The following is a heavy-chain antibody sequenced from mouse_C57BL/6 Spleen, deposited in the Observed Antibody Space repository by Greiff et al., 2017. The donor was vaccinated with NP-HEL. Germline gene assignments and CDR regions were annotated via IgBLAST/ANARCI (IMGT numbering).Heavy chain of an antibody. CDR2: IDPSDSYT. Sequence: QVQLQQPGAELVKPGASVKLSCKASGYTFTSYWMQWVKQRPGQGLEWIGEIDPSDSYTNYNQKFKGKATLTVDTSSSTAYMQLSSLTSEDSAVYYCARTPYYGSSSYYFDYWGQGTTLTVSS. CDR3: ARTPYYGSSSYYFDY. V-gene: IGHV1-50*01. J-gene: IGHJ2*01. D-gene: IGHD1-1*01. CDR1: GYTFTSYW.